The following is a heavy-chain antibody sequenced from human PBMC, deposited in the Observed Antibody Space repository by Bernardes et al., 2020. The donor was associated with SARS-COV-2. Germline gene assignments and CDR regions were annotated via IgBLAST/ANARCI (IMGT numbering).Heavy chain of an antibody. CDR3: ARDRFKDGDGDYFDS. CDR1: GGSVNDYY. CDR2: FYYSGNT. J-gene: IGHJ4*02. D-gene: IGHD4-17*01. V-gene: IGHV4-59*02. Sequence: TLSLTCTVSGGSVNDYYWSWIRQSPGKGLEWIGYFYYSGNTNYHPSLESRATISIDTSKNQFSLKLTSVTAADTAVYFCARDRFKDGDGDYFDSWGQGTLVTVSS.